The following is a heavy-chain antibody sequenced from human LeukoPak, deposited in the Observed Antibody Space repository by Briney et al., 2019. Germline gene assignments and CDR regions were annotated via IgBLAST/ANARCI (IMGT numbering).Heavy chain of an antibody. Sequence: PSETLSLTCTVSGGSISSYYWSWIRQPPGKGLEWIGFIYYSGSTNYNPSLKSRVTISVDTSKNQFSLKLSSVTAADTAVYYCARPSLDYGGIDAFNFWGQGTLVTVSS. CDR2: IYYSGST. D-gene: IGHD4-23*01. CDR1: GGSISSYY. V-gene: IGHV4-59*08. J-gene: IGHJ3*01. CDR3: ARPSLDYGGIDAFNF.